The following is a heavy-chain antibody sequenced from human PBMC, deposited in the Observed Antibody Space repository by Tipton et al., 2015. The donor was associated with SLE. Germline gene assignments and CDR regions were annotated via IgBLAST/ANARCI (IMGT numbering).Heavy chain of an antibody. D-gene: IGHD2-2*01. CDR2: IYISGST. V-gene: IGHV4-4*07. J-gene: IGHJ5*02. CDR3: ARDLRVVPAARFDP. Sequence: TLSLTCTVSGGSISSYYWSWIRQPAGKGLEWIWRIYISGSTNYNPSLKSRVTISVDTSKNQFSLKLSSVTAADTAVYYCARDLRVVPAARFDPWGQGTLVTVSS. CDR1: GGSISSYY.